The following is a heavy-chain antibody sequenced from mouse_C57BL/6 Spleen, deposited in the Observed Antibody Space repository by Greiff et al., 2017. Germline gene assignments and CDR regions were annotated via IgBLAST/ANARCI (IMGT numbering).Heavy chain of an antibody. CDR1: GFTFSSYA. Sequence: EVHLVESGGGLVKPGGSLKLSCAASGFTFSSYAMSWVRQTPEKRLEWVATISDGGSYTYYPDNVQGRFTISRDNAKNNLYLQMSHLKSEDTAMYYCARDTDYGSSMAYWGQGTLVTVSA. CDR2: ISDGGSYT. D-gene: IGHD1-1*01. CDR3: ARDTDYGSSMAY. J-gene: IGHJ3*01. V-gene: IGHV5-4*01.